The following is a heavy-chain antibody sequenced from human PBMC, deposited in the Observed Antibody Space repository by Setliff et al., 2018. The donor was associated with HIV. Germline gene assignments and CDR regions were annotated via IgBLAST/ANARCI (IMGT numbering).Heavy chain of an antibody. Sequence: PGGSLRLSCAASGFTFSSYEMNWVRQAPGKGLEWVSYISSSGSTIYYADSVKGRFTISRDNAKNSLYLQMNSLRAEDTAVYYCARDSWGESLKDGAIDYWGQGTLVTVSS. J-gene: IGHJ4*02. CDR1: GFTFSSYE. V-gene: IGHV3-48*03. CDR2: ISSSGSTI. D-gene: IGHD3-16*01. CDR3: ARDSWGESLKDGAIDY.